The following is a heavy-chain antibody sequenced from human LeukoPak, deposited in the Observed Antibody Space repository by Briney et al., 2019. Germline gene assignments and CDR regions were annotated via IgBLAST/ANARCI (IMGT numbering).Heavy chain of an antibody. J-gene: IGHJ4*02. CDR2: IYYSGST. CDR1: GGSISSSRDY. V-gene: IGHV4-39*07. D-gene: IGHD5-18*01. CDR3: ARLRVRGYGYGPWEGPTWLDY. Sequence: SETLSLTCTVSGGSISSSRDYWAWLRQPPGKGLEWIANIYYSGSTYYSPSLKSRVTISVDTSKNQISLKLSSVTAADTAVYYCARLRVRGYGYGPWEGPTWLDYWGQGTLVTVSS.